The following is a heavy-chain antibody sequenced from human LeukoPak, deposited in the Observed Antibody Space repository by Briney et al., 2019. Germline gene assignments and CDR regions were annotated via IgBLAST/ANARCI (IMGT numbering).Heavy chain of an antibody. Sequence: GGSLRLSCAASGFTFSDYYMSWIRQAPGKGLEWISYISTSSAAIYYAQSVKGRFTISRDNAKNSLHLQMNSLRAEDTAVYYCASPGYYDNSGYSFGHWGQGTLVTVSS. CDR3: ASPGYYDNSGYSFGH. V-gene: IGHV3-11*01. D-gene: IGHD3-22*01. CDR2: ISTSSAAI. CDR1: GFTFSDYY. J-gene: IGHJ4*02.